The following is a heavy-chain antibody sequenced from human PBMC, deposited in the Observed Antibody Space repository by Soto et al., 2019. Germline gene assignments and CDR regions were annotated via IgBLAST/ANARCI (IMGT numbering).Heavy chain of an antibody. CDR1: GFTFSHYA. J-gene: IGHJ4*02. Sequence: QVQLVESGGGVVQPGRSLRLSCAASGFTFSHYAMHWVRQAPGKGLEWVALMSYDGSNEYYADSVKGRFIISRDNSKNTLYLQMNSLRADDTAVYYCAKDGSHNFDYWGQGTLVTVSS. CDR2: MSYDGSNE. V-gene: IGHV3-30*18. D-gene: IGHD1-26*01. CDR3: AKDGSHNFDY.